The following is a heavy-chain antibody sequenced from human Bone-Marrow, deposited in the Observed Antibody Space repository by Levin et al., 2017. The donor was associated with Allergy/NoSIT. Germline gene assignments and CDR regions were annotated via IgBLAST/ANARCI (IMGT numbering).Heavy chain of an antibody. V-gene: IGHV3-15*01. Sequence: PGESLKISCAASGFSFTKVWMTWVRQAPGKGLEWVGRIKSETDGGTIDYAAPVKGRFTISRDDSRSTLYLQMNSLKTEDTAVYYCTTEEWARSIRDDYWGQGTLVTVSS. J-gene: IGHJ4*02. CDR1: GFSFTKVW. CDR3: TTEEWARSIRDDY. CDR2: IKSETDGGTI. D-gene: IGHD3-3*01.